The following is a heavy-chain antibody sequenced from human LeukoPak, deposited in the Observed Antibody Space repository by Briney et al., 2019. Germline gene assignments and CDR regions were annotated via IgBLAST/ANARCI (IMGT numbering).Heavy chain of an antibody. V-gene: IGHV1-46*01. Sequence: ASVKVSCKASGYTFTSYYMHWVRQAPGQGLEWMGIINPSGGSTSYAQKFQGRATMTRDTSTSTVYMELSSLRSEDTAVYYCAREGPARGFDYWGQGTLVTASS. CDR1: GYTFTSYY. D-gene: IGHD2-2*01. CDR3: AREGPARGFDY. CDR2: INPSGGST. J-gene: IGHJ4*02.